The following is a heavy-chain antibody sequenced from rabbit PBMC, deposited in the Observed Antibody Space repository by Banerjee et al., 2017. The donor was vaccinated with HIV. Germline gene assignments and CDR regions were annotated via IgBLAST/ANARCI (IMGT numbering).Heavy chain of an antibody. CDR3: ATSPGNTYKL. CDR2: IYTSSGTT. V-gene: IGHV1S40*01. CDR1: GFSFSSYYY. D-gene: IGHD1-1*01. Sequence: QSLEESGGDLVQPGAYLTLTCTASGFSFSSYYYMCWVRQAPGKGLEWIACIYTSSGTTYYASWAKGRFTISNPSSTTVTLQMTSLTAADTAIYFCATSPGNTYKLWGPGTLVTVS. J-gene: IGHJ4*01.